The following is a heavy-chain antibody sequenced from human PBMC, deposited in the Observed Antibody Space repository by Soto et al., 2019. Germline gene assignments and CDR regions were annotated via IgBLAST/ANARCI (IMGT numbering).Heavy chain of an antibody. CDR2: IIPIFGTA. Sequence: GASVKVSCKASGGTFSSYAISWARQAPGQGLEWMGGIIPIFGTANYAQKFQGRVTITADESTSTAYMELSSLRSEDTAVYYCERVSIAAAGNLDYWGQGTLVTASS. J-gene: IGHJ4*02. CDR1: GGTFSSYA. CDR3: ERVSIAAAGNLDY. D-gene: IGHD6-13*01. V-gene: IGHV1-69*13.